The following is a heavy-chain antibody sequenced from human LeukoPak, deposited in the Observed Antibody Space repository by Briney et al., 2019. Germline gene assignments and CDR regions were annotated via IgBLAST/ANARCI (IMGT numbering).Heavy chain of an antibody. D-gene: IGHD3-3*01. CDR3: ARDGPPGSGYYGPYYFDY. Sequence: PSETLSLTCTVSGDSISNSTFYWGWIRQPPGKGLEWIGSIYYSGRTYYNSSLSSRVAISVDTSKNHFSLRLTSVTAADTAVYYCARDGPPGSGYYGPYYFDYWGQGTLVTVSS. CDR2: IYYSGRT. CDR1: GDSISNSTFY. V-gene: IGHV4-39*07. J-gene: IGHJ4*02.